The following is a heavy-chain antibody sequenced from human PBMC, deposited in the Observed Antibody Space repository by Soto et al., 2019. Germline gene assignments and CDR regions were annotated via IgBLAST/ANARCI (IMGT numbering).Heavy chain of an antibody. V-gene: IGHV3-23*01. CDR2: ISGSGRSA. CDR3: ARDNGESGY. D-gene: IGHD2-2*03. Sequence: EVQILQSGGGLVQPGESLRLSCAASGFTFTTYAMTWIRQAPGKGLEWVASISGSGRSANYSDSAKGRFVLSRDNSKYTVFLEMTSLRVGDSAVYFCARDNGESGYWGQGTLVTVSS. J-gene: IGHJ1*01. CDR1: GFTFTTYA.